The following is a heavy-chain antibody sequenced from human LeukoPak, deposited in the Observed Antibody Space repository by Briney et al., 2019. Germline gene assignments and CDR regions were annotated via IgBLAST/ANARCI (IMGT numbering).Heavy chain of an antibody. J-gene: IGHJ2*01. Sequence: SETLSLTCTVSGGSISFGSYYWSWIRQPAGKGLEWIGRIYTSGGTNYNPSLKSRVTMSLDTSKNQFSLKLSSVTAADTAVYYCARALVLLWFGESPWYFDLWGRGTLVTVSS. CDR2: IYTSGGT. CDR3: ARALVLLWFGESPWYFDL. CDR1: GGSISFGSYY. D-gene: IGHD3-10*01. V-gene: IGHV4-61*02.